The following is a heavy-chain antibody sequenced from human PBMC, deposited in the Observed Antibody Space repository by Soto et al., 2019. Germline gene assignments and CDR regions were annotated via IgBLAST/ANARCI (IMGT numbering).Heavy chain of an antibody. CDR3: AREGRSAAPQAGFDL. Sequence: PSETLSLTCTVSGNSISTGAYYWSWLRQPPVKGLEWIGHIFYSGNTHYSPSLESRVTISVDTSKNQFSIKLTSVTVADTAVYYCAREGRSAAPQAGFDLWGQGTLVTVSS. V-gene: IGHV4-31*03. CDR1: GNSISTGAYY. D-gene: IGHD3-10*01. J-gene: IGHJ4*02. CDR2: IFYSGNT.